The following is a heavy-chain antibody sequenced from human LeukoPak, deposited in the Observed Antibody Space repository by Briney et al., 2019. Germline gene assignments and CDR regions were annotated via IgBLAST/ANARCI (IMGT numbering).Heavy chain of an antibody. CDR1: GGSISSSSYY. Sequence: PSETLSLTCTVSGGSISSSSYYWGWIRQPPGKGLEWIGSIYYSGSTYYNPSLKSRVTISVDTSKNQFSLKLRSVNAADTAVYYCASHDTYYYDSSSPFFDYWGQGTLVTVSS. V-gene: IGHV4-39*01. D-gene: IGHD3-22*01. CDR3: ASHDTYYYDSSSPFFDY. J-gene: IGHJ4*02. CDR2: IYYSGST.